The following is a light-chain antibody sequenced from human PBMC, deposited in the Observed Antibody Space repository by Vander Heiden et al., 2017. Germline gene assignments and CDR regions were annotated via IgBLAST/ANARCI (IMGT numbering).Light chain of an antibody. Sequence: EIVLTQSPATLSLSPGERATLPCRASQSVSNYLAWYQQKPGQAPRLLFYDASNRATDIPARFSGSGSGTDFTLTISSLEPEDFAVYYCQQRCNWPLTFGGGTKVEIK. CDR2: DAS. V-gene: IGKV3-11*01. J-gene: IGKJ4*01. CDR1: QSVSNY. CDR3: QQRCNWPLT.